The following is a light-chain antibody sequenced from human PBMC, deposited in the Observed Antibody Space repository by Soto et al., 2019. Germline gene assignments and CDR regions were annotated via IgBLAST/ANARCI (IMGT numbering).Light chain of an antibody. V-gene: IGLV1-47*01. Sequence: QSVLTQPASASGTPGQRVTISCSGSSSNIGSNYLYWYQQLPGTAPQLLIYRNNQRPSGVPDRFSGSKSGTSASLAITGLRSEDEADYYCVAWDDNLSGWVFGGGTKLTVL. CDR1: SSNIGSNY. J-gene: IGLJ3*02. CDR2: RNN. CDR3: VAWDDNLSGWV.